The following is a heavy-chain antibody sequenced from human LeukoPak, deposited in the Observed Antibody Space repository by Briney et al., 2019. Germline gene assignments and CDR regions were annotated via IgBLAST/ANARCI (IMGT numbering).Heavy chain of an antibody. J-gene: IGHJ6*02. Sequence: SGGSLRLSCAASGFTFTSYAMHWVRQAPGKGLEWVSGISWNSGSIGYADSVKGRFTISRDNAKNSLYLQMNSLRPEDTAFYYCAAERVAGPVYYGMDVWGQGTTVTVSS. D-gene: IGHD6-19*01. V-gene: IGHV3-9*01. CDR1: GFTFTSYA. CDR2: ISWNSGSI. CDR3: AAERVAGPVYYGMDV.